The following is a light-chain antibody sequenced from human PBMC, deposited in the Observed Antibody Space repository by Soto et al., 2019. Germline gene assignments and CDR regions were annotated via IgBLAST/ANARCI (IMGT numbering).Light chain of an antibody. CDR3: QSYDSSLSGDYV. J-gene: IGLJ1*01. CDR1: RSNNGAGYD. CDR2: GNS. V-gene: IGLV1-40*01. Sequence: QSVLTQPTSVSGAPGQGVTLPCTGSRSNNGAGYDLHWYPQLPGTAPKLLIYGNSNRPSGVPDRFSGSKSGTSASLAITGLQAEDEADYYCQSYDSSLSGDYVFGTGTKVTV.